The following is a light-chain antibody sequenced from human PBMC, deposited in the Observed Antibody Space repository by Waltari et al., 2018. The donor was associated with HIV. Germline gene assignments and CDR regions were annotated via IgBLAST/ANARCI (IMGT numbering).Light chain of an antibody. V-gene: IGKV3-11*01. Sequence: EIVLTQSPDTLSLSPGDRAILYCRANESIGSYVAWYRQKPGHVPRVLMYDTSKRATDIPERFSGSRSETEFTLTISSLEPEDFAVYYCQQRARWPVTFGQGTRVDIK. J-gene: IGKJ5*01. CDR3: QQRARWPVT. CDR1: ESIGSY. CDR2: DTS.